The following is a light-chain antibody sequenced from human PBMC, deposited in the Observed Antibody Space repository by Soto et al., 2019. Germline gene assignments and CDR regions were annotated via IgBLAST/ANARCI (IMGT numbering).Light chain of an antibody. CDR1: QSIINW. J-gene: IGKJ1*01. V-gene: IGKV1-5*01. CDR2: GAS. CDR3: QQYDSFSGT. Sequence: DVQMTQSPSTLSASVGGRVTITCRASQSIINWLAWYQQKPGKAPKLLIYGASSLESGVPSRFSGSGSGTEFTLTITNLQPDDFATYYCQQYDSFSGTFGQGT.